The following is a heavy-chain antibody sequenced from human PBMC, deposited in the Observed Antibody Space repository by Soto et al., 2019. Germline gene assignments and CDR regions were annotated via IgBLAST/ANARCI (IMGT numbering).Heavy chain of an antibody. V-gene: IGHV4-30-2*01. CDR3: ARAFDSSGYPGWAFDI. J-gene: IGHJ3*02. CDR2: IYHSGST. CDR1: GGSISSGGYC. D-gene: IGHD3-22*01. Sequence: SETLSLTCAVSGGSISSGGYCWSWIRQPPGKGLEWIGYIYHSGSTYYNPSLKSRVTISVDRSKNQFSLKLSSVTAADTAVYYCARAFDSSGYPGWAFDIWGQGTMVTVSS.